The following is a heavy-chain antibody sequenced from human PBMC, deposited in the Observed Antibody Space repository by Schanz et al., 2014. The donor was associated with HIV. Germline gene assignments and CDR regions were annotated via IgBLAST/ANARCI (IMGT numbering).Heavy chain of an antibody. J-gene: IGHJ4*02. D-gene: IGHD4-17*01. CDR3: ASATLRWFSLSEFDS. Sequence: QVQLQQWGAGLLKPSETLSLTCAVYGGSFRGYYWTWIRQFPGVGLEWIGRINHSGSTNYNPSLKGRVTISVDTSSDHFSLKLSSVTAADTAVYYCASATLRWFSLSEFDSWGPGTLVAVSS. CDR2: INHSGST. CDR1: GGSFRGYY. V-gene: IGHV4-34*01.